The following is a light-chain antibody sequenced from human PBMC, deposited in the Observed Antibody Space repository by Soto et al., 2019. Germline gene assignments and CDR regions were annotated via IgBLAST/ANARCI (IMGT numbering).Light chain of an antibody. V-gene: IGLV2-14*01. CDR2: EVS. CDR3: SSYTSSSTLV. CDR1: SSDAGVYNY. J-gene: IGLJ1*01. Sequence: QSALNQPASVAGSPGQSITISCTGTSSDAGVYNYVSLYQQHPGKAPKLMIYEVSNRPSGVSNRFSGSQSGNTASLTISGLHAEDGADYYCSSYTSSSTLVFGTGTKVTVL.